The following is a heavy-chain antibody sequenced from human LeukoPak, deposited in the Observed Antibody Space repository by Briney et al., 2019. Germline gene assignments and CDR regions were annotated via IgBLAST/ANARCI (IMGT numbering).Heavy chain of an antibody. CDR3: ARLGARQSLQH. CDR2: IKQDGSEK. CDR1: GFTFSSYW. Sequence: GGSLRLSCAAFGFTFSSYWMSWVRQAPGKGLEWVANIKQDGSEKYYVDSVKGRFTISRDNAKNSLYLQVNSLRAEDTAVYYCARLGARQSLQHWGQGTLVTVSS. V-gene: IGHV3-7*01. D-gene: IGHD3-16*01. J-gene: IGHJ1*01.